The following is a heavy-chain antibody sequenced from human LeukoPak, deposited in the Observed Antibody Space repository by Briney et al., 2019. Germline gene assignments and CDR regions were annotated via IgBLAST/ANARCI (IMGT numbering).Heavy chain of an antibody. CDR1: GFTFSSYG. D-gene: IGHD1-26*01. CDR3: AKDPESGSYYLILRYFDI. J-gene: IGHJ3*02. V-gene: IGHV3-9*01. Sequence: HTGRSLRLSRAASGFTFSSYGMHWVRQAPGKGLEWVSGISWNSGSIGYADSVKGRFTISRDNAKNSLYLQMNSLRAEDTALYYCAKDPESGSYYLILRYFDIWGQGTMVTVSS. CDR2: ISWNSGSI.